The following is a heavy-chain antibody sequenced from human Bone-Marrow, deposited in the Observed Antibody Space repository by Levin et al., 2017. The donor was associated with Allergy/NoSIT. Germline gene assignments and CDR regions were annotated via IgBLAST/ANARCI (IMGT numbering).Heavy chain of an antibody. CDR1: GGSISSYY. CDR3: ARVISSLAVAGTNYYFDY. CDR2: IYYSGST. V-gene: IGHV4-59*01. J-gene: IGHJ4*02. D-gene: IGHD6-19*01. Sequence: ESLKISCTVSGGSISSYYWSWIRQPPGKGLEWIGYIYYSGSTNYNPSLKSRVTISVDTSKNQFSLKLSSVTAADTAVYYCARVISSLAVAGTNYYFDYWGQGTLVTVSS.